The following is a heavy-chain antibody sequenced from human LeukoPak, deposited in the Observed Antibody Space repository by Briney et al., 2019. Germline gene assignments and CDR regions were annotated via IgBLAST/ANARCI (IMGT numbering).Heavy chain of an antibody. J-gene: IGHJ5*02. CDR1: GGSISSSTYY. CDR3: ARNGRGYSQNNWFDP. CDR2: IYDSGTI. Sequence: SETLSLTCTVSGGSISSSTYYWGWIRQPPGKGLEWIGSIYDSGTIYYNPSLKSRVTISVDTSKNPFSLKLTSVTAADTAVYYCARNGRGYSQNNWFDPWGQGTLVTVSS. D-gene: IGHD6-13*01. V-gene: IGHV4-39*01.